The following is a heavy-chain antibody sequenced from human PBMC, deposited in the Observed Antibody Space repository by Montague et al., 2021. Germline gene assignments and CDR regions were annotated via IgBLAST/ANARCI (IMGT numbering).Heavy chain of an antibody. CDR3: ARDHGLINAWAY. D-gene: IGHD2-8*01. V-gene: IGHV6-1*01. J-gene: IGHJ4*02. CDR2: TYYRSRWYF. Sequence: CAISRDSVSSTTTAWHWIRQSPSRGLEWLGRTYYRSRWYFDYAPSVKSRITIQPDTATNQFSLQVNSMTPEDTAVYFCARDHGLINAWAYWGQGTLVTVSS. CDR1: RDSVSSTTTA.